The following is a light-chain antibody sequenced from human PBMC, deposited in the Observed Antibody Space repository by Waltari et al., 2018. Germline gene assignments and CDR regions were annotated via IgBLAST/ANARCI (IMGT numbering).Light chain of an antibody. CDR2: DDT. V-gene: IGLV3-21*03. CDR1: DISDKT. CDR3: QVWDGDSDHPV. Sequence: YELTQPPSVSVAPGKTAKISCGGHDISDKTVHWYQQKPGPAPVLVIYDDTVRPSGIPKRFSASDTATLTIARVEAGDEAVYYCQVWDGDSDHPVFGGGTKLTVL. J-gene: IGLJ2*01.